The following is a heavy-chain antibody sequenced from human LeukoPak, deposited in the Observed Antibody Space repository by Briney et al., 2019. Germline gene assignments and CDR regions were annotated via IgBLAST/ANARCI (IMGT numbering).Heavy chain of an antibody. CDR2: ISASGAST. Sequence: GGFLRLSCAASGFTFSSYAVSWVRQAPGKGLEWVSVISASGASTYYADSVQGRFTISRDNSKNMLFLQMNSLRAEDTAVYYCAKDLGYCSTTSCNFDHWGQGTLVTVSS. CDR3: AKDLGYCSTTSCNFDH. V-gene: IGHV3-23*01. CDR1: GFTFSSYA. D-gene: IGHD2-2*01. J-gene: IGHJ4*02.